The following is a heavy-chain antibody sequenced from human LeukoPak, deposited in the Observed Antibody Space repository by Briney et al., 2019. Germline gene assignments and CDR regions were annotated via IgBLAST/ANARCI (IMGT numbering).Heavy chain of an antibody. D-gene: IGHD2-15*01. CDR2: ISYDGSNK. J-gene: IGHJ4*02. CDR1: GFTFSSYA. V-gene: IGHV3-30-3*01. CDR3: ARDPYCSGGSCLDY. Sequence: GGSLRLSFAASGFTFSSYAMHWVRQAPGKGLEWVAVISYDGSNKYYADSVKGRFTISRDNSKNTLYLQMNSLRAEDTAVYYCARDPYCSGGSCLDYWGQGTLVTVSS.